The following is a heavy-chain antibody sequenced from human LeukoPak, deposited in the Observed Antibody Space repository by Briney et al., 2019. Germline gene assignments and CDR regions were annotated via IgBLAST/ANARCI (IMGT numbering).Heavy chain of an antibody. CDR3: ARDLNPTHYFDY. Sequence: PSETLSLTCNVSGYSISSGYYWAWIRQAPGKGLEWIGSIYHSGYTHYNPSLKGRVTISVDTSKNDYSLKLSSVAAADTAIYYCARDLNPTHYFDYWGQGTLVTVSS. J-gene: IGHJ4*02. V-gene: IGHV4-38-2*02. CDR2: IYHSGYT. CDR1: GYSISSGYY.